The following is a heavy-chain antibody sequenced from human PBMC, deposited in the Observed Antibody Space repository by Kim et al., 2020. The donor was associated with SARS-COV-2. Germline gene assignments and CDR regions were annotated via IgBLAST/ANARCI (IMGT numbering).Heavy chain of an antibody. J-gene: IGHJ4*02. CDR1: GFTFSDYY. Sequence: GGSLRLSCAASGFTFSDYYMSWIRQAPGKGLEWVSYISSSGSTIYYADSVKGRFTISRDNAKNSLYLQMNSLRAEDTAVYYCARDWEDYGGNSGIWDGFDYWGQGTLVTVSS. CDR2: ISSSGSTI. V-gene: IGHV3-11*01. D-gene: IGHD4-17*01. CDR3: ARDWEDYGGNSGIWDGFDY.